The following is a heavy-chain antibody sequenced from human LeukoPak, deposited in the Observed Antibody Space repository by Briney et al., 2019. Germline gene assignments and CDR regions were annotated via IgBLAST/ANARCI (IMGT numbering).Heavy chain of an antibody. CDR3: AKAIGFIPGGNPVEY. CDR2: INWNGGST. V-gene: IGHV3-20*04. Sequence: PGGSLRPSCAASGFTFDDYGMSWVRQAPGKGLEWVSGINWNGGSTGYADSVKGRFTISRDNSKNTLYLQMNSLRAEDTAVYYCAKAIGFIPGGNPVEYWGQGTLVTVSS. D-gene: IGHD4-23*01. CDR1: GFTFDDYG. J-gene: IGHJ4*02.